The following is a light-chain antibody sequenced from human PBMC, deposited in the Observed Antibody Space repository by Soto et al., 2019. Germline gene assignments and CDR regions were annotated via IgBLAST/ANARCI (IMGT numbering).Light chain of an antibody. Sequence: EIVLTQSPGTVCLSPGERATLSCRASQSVSSSYLAWYQQKPGQAPRLLIYGASSRATGIPDRFSGSGSGTDFTLTISRLEPEDFAVYYCQQYGSSPITFGGGTKVDIK. J-gene: IGKJ4*01. CDR1: QSVSSSY. CDR3: QQYGSSPIT. V-gene: IGKV3-20*01. CDR2: GAS.